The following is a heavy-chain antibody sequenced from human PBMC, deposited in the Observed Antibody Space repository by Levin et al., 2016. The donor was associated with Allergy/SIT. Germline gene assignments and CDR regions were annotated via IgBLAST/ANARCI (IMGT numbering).Heavy chain of an antibody. CDR2: IYYSGST. CDR3: AREEGEYYYDSSGP. Sequence: LRLSCTVSGGSISSGDYYWSWIRQPPGKGLEWIGYIYYSGSTYYNPSLKSRVTISVDTSKNQFSLKLSSVTAADTAVYYCAREEGEYYYDSSGPWGQGTLVTVSS. J-gene: IGHJ5*02. V-gene: IGHV4-30-4*01. CDR1: GGSISSGDYY. D-gene: IGHD3-22*01.